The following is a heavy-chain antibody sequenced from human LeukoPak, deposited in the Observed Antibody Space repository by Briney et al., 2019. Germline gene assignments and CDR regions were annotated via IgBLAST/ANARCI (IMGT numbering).Heavy chain of an antibody. Sequence: ASVKVSCKASGYPFTTYGFIWVRQAPGLGLEWMGWISANSGDTKYGQSFQGRVTMTTDTTTETAYMELRSLRFDDMAIYYCARTVGDRADPWGQGSLVTVSS. J-gene: IGHJ5*02. CDR2: ISANSGDT. D-gene: IGHD2-21*01. V-gene: IGHV1-18*03. CDR1: GYPFTTYG. CDR3: ARTVGDRADP.